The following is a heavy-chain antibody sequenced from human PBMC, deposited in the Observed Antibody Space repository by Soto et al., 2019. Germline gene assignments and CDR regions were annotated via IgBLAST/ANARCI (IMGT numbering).Heavy chain of an antibody. CDR3: ARGYDILTG. CDR1: GGSISSYY. CDR2: MYYSGST. J-gene: IGHJ4*02. Sequence: PSETLSLTCTVSGGSISSYYWSWIRQPPGKGLEWIGYMYYSGSTNYNPSLKSRVTISVDTSKNQFSLKLSSVGAADTAVYYCARGYDILTGWGQGTLVTVSS. V-gene: IGHV4-59*01. D-gene: IGHD3-9*01.